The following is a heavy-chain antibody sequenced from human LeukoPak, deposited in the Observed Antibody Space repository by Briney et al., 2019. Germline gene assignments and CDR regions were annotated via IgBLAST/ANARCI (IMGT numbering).Heavy chain of an antibody. Sequence: PGGSLRLSCAASGFTFSSYSMNWVRQAPGKGLEWVSYISSSSTIYYADSVKGRFTISRDNAKNSLYLQMNSLRDEDTAVYYCARDREYCSGGSCYYRRAYYYYGMDVWGQGTTVTVSS. D-gene: IGHD2-15*01. J-gene: IGHJ6*02. CDR2: ISSSSTI. CDR3: ARDREYCSGGSCYYRRAYYYYGMDV. V-gene: IGHV3-48*02. CDR1: GFTFSSYS.